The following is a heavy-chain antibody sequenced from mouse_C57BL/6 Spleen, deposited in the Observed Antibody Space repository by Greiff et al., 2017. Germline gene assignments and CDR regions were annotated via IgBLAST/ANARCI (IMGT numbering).Heavy chain of an antibody. Sequence: VQLQQSGAELVRPGASVKLSCTASGFNIKDDYMHWVKQRPEQGLEWIGWIDPENGDAEYASKFQGKATITADTSSNTAYLQLSSLTSEDTAVYYCTTGGVTTGFDYWGQGTTLTVSS. CDR3: TTGGVTTGFDY. J-gene: IGHJ2*01. CDR1: GFNIKDDY. CDR2: IDPENGDA. D-gene: IGHD2-2*01. V-gene: IGHV14-4*01.